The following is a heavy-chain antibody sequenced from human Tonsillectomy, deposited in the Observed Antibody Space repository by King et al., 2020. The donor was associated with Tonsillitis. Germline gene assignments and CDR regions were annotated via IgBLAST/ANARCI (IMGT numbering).Heavy chain of an antibody. V-gene: IGHV1-2*02. CDR2: ISPNSGGT. Sequence: QLVQSGAEVKKPGASVKVSCKASGYTFTGYHMHWVRQARGQGLEWMGWISPNSGGTNYAQMFQGRVPMTRDTSITTAYMELSGLRSDDTAVYYCAKIGTAYGAFDIWGQGTMVTVSS. D-gene: IGHD3-10*01. J-gene: IGHJ3*02. CDR3: AKIGTAYGAFDI. CDR1: GYTFTGYH.